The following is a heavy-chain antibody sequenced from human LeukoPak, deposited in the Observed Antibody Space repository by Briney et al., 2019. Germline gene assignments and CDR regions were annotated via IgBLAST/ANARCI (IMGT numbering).Heavy chain of an antibody. CDR2: INPGGGST. CDR3: ARHIVVVTAIGPFDI. D-gene: IGHD2-21*02. Sequence: ASVKVSCKVSGYTFTSYYMHWVRQAPGQGLEWMGIINPGGGSTSYAQKFQGRVNMTRDTSTRTVYMELSRLRLEDTAVYYCARHIVVVTAIGPFDIWGQGTMVTISS. CDR1: GYTFTSYY. V-gene: IGHV1-46*01. J-gene: IGHJ3*02.